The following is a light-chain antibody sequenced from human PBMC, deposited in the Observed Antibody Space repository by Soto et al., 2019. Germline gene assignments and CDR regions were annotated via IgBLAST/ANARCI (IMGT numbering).Light chain of an antibody. CDR3: QHYGSSPWT. Sequence: EIVLTQSPGTLSLSPGERATLSCRASQTVSSSYLAWFQHKPGQAPRLLIYGASTRATGIPDRFSSSGSGTDFTLTIARLEPEDFAVYYCQHYGSSPWTFGQGTKVEIK. CDR1: QTVSSSY. V-gene: IGKV3-20*01. CDR2: GAS. J-gene: IGKJ1*01.